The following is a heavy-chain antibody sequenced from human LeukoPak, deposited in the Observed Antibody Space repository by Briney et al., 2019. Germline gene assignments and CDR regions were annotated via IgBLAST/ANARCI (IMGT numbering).Heavy chain of an antibody. CDR2: ITWDGGGT. V-gene: IGHV3-43D*03. CDR3: AKEDFDY. J-gene: IGHJ4*02. Sequence: GGSLRLSCAASGFTFDNYAMHWVRQVPGKGLEWVSLITWDGGGTYADSVKGRFTISRNNRKSYLHLEMNSLRLDDTAFYYGAKEDFDYWGQGTLVTVSS. CDR1: GFTFDNYA.